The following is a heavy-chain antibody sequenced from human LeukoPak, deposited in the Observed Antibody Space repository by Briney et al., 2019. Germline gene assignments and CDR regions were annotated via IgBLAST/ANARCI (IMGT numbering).Heavy chain of an antibody. CDR1: GFTFGSYW. CDR2: INHNGNVN. J-gene: IGHJ6*02. V-gene: IGHV3-7*03. Sequence: GGSLRLSCAASGFTFGSYWMNWARQAPGKGLEWVASINHNGNVNYYVDSVKGRSTISRDNAKNSLYLQMSNLRAEDTAVYFCARGGGLDVWGQGATVTVSS. CDR3: ARGGGLDV. D-gene: IGHD3-16*01.